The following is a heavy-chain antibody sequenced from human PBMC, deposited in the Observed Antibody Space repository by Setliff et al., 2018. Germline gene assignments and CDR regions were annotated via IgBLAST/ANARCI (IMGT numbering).Heavy chain of an antibody. CDR1: GGSFSGYY. J-gene: IGHJ4*02. CDR3: ARRYNFWSGYLDY. V-gene: IGHV4-34*01. Sequence: PSETLSLTCTVSGGSFSGYYWSWIRQPPGKGLEWIGEINHSGSTNYNPSLKSRVTISVDTSKNQSSLKLSSVTAADTAVYYCARRYNFWSGYLDYWGQGTLVTVSS. CDR2: INHSGST. D-gene: IGHD3-3*01.